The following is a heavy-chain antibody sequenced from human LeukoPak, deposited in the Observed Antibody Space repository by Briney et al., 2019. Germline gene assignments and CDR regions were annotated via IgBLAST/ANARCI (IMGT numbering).Heavy chain of an antibody. Sequence: KTSETLSLTCTVSGGSISSYYWSWIRQPPGKGLEWIGYIYYSGSTNYNPSLKSRVTISVDTSKNQFSLKLSSVTAADTAAYYCAGGLWYFDLWGRGTPVTVSS. V-gene: IGHV4-59*01. CDR1: GGSISSYY. CDR3: AGGLWYFDL. CDR2: IYYSGST. D-gene: IGHD3-16*01. J-gene: IGHJ2*01.